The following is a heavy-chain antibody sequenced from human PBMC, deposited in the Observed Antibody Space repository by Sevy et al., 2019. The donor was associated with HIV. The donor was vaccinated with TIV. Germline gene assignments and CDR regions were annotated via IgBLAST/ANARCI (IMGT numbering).Heavy chain of an antibody. V-gene: IGHV4-31*03. J-gene: IGHJ4*02. CDR2: IYYSGST. CDR3: ARESIQLTRGHDYGDYVIDY. D-gene: IGHD4-17*01. CDR1: GGSIISGGYY. Sequence: SETLSLTCTVSGGSIISGGYYWSWIRQHPGKGLEWIGYIYYSGSTYYNPSLKSRVTISVDTSKNQFSLKLSSVTAADTAVYYCARESIQLTRGHDYGDYVIDYWGQGTLVTVSS.